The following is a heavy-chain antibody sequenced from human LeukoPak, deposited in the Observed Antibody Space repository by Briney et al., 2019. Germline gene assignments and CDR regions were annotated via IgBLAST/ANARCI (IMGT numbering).Heavy chain of an antibody. CDR3: AKGADYYDSSGYYFSDAFDI. D-gene: IGHD3-22*01. CDR2: ISYDGSNK. V-gene: IGHV3-30*18. Sequence: GRSLRLSCGASGFTFSSYGMHWVRQAPGKGLEWVAAISYDGSNKYYADSVKGRFTISRDNSKNTLYLQMNSLRAEDTAVYYCAKGADYYDSSGYYFSDAFDIWGQGTMVTVSS. J-gene: IGHJ3*02. CDR1: GFTFSSYG.